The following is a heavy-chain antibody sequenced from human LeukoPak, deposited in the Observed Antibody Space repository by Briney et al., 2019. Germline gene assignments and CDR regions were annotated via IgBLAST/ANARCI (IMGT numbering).Heavy chain of an antibody. V-gene: IGHV3-21*01. J-gene: IGHJ4*02. CDR3: ARDLSGIAGYTYGRGIDY. D-gene: IGHD5-18*01. CDR1: GFTSSSYS. Sequence: GGSLRLSCAASGFTSSSYSMNWVRQAPGKGLEWVSSISTSSSYIYYADSVKGRFTISRDNAKTSLYLQMNSLRAEDTAVYYCARDLSGIAGYTYGRGIDYWGQGTLVTVSS. CDR2: ISTSSSYI.